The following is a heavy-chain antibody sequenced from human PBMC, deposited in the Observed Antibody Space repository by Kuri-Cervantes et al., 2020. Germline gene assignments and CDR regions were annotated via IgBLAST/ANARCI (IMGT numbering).Heavy chain of an antibody. CDR2: ISWNSGSI. Sequence: SLKISCAASGCTFDDYAMHWVRQAPGKGLEWVSGISWNSGSIGYADSVKGRFTISRDNAKNSLYLQMNSLRAEDTAVYYCARDRNYYDSSGPMGYWGQGTLVTVSS. CDR3: ARDRNYYDSSGPMGY. J-gene: IGHJ4*02. D-gene: IGHD3-22*01. CDR1: GCTFDDYA. V-gene: IGHV3-9*01.